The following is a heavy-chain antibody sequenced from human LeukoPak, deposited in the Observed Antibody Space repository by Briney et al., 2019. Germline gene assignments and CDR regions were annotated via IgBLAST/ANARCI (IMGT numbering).Heavy chain of an antibody. CDR2: ISHSGRA. V-gene: IGHV4-34*01. Sequence: SETLSLTCAVYGGSFSGYYWTWIRQPPGKGLEWVGEISHSGRANYNPSLKSRVTISVDTSKNQFSLKVNSVTAADTAVYYCARGSMVRGNPTRCWGQGTLVTVSS. CDR3: ARGSMVRGNPTRC. D-gene: IGHD3-10*01. J-gene: IGHJ4*02. CDR1: GGSFSGYY.